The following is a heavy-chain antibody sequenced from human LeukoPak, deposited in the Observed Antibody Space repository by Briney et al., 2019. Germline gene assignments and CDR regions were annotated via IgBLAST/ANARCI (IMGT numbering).Heavy chain of an antibody. J-gene: IGHJ3*02. D-gene: IGHD2-21*02. Sequence: SQTLSLTCTVSGGSISSGSYYWSWIRQPAGKGLEWIVRHYTSGSTNYNPSLKSQVTISVDTSKNHFSLKLSSVTAADTGVYYCERAFYCGGDCYSGACDIWGQGTMVSVSS. CDR3: ERAFYCGGDCYSGACDI. V-gene: IGHV4-61*02. CDR1: GGSISSGSYY. CDR2: HYTSGST.